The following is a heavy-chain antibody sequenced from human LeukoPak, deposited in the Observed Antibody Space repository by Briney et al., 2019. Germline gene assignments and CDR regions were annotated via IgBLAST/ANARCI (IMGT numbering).Heavy chain of an antibody. CDR3: ARHGILGSITYPLDF. D-gene: IGHD3-16*01. Sequence: SETLSLTCTVSGGSISGYYWSWIRQAPGKGLEWIGNIYYSGTTNYSPSLKSRVTISLDTSKNQFSLKLTSVTAADTAVYYCARHGILGSITYPLDFWGEGTLTTVSS. J-gene: IGHJ4*02. V-gene: IGHV4-59*08. CDR1: GGSISGYY. CDR2: IYYSGTT.